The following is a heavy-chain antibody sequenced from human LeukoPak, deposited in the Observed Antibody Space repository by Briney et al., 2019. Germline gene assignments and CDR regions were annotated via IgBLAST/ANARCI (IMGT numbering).Heavy chain of an antibody. J-gene: IGHJ3*02. CDR2: INPSASGT. CDR1: VYTFSSYY. D-gene: IGHD3-22*01. V-gene: IGHV1-46*01. CDR3: ARSCYTGIRSMIVVVIGAFYI. Sequence: ASVTVSLKSSVYTFSSYYMHWVCQPPGQGLEGVGIINPSASGTSYAQKFHGRVTMVRDISPSTDYTGLSSPGPADTAVYYSARSCYTGIRSMIVVVIGAFYIWGQGTMGTVSS.